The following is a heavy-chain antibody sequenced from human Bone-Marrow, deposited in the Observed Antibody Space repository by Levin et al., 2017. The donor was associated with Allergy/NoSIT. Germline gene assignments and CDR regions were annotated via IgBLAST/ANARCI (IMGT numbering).Heavy chain of an antibody. CDR1: GFTFSSYS. J-gene: IGHJ4*02. CDR2: ISSSSSYI. CDR3: ARGRRSSTSCYAHRNAYFDY. Sequence: GESLKISCAASGFTFSSYSMNWVRQAPGKGLEWVSSISSSSSYIYYADSVKGRFTISRDNAKNSLYLQMNSLRAEDTAVYYCARGRRSSTSCYAHRNAYFDYWGQGTLVTVSS. D-gene: IGHD2-2*01. V-gene: IGHV3-21*01.